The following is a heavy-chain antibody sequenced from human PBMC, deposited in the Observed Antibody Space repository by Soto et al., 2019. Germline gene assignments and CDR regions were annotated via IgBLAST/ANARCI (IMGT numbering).Heavy chain of an antibody. CDR2: IYYSGST. CDR3: ASARIGYRYGIYGMDV. V-gene: IGHV4-59*01. Sequence: PSETLSLTCTVSGGSISSYYWSWIRQPPGKGLEWIGYIYYSGSTNYNPSLKSRVTISVDTSKNQFSLKLSSVTAADTAVYYCASARIGYRYGIYGMDVWGQGTTVTVSS. CDR1: GGSISSYY. J-gene: IGHJ6*02. D-gene: IGHD5-18*01.